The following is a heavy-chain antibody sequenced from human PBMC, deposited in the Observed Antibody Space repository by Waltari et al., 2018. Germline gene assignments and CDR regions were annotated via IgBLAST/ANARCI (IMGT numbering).Heavy chain of an antibody. V-gene: IGHV3-48*03. CDR2: ISVGSATI. CDR1: GFIFSLYD. D-gene: IGHD3-10*01. Sequence: EVQLVEAGGGLVQSGGSLRLSCATSGFIFSLYDMHWVRQAPGKGLEWLSYISVGSATIYYADSVKGRFSISRDDARNSLFLEINSLRAEDSAVYYCARAGEFRSYYYAMDVWGQGTAVSVSS. J-gene: IGHJ6*02. CDR3: ARAGEFRSYYYAMDV.